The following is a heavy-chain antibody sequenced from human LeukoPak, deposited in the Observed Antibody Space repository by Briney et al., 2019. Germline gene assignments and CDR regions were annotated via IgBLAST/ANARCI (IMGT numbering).Heavy chain of an antibody. CDR2: ISGSGSDL. Sequence: GGSLRLSCVACGFSFSDYYMSWIRQAPGRGLEWISYISGSGSDLYYADSVKGRFTISRDNANNSLYLQMNSLRAENTAVYYCARSIGYYYTMDVWGQGTTVTVSS. D-gene: IGHD3-22*01. V-gene: IGHV3-11*01. J-gene: IGHJ6*02. CDR1: GFSFSDYY. CDR3: ARSIGYYYTMDV.